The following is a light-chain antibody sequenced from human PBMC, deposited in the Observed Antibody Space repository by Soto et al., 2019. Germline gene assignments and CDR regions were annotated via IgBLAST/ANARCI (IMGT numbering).Light chain of an antibody. Sequence: EIVMTQSPATLSVSPGESATLSCRASQSVSSNLAWYQQKPGQAPRLLIYGASTRATGIPARFSGSGSGTEFTLTISSLQSEDFAVYYCQQYNNWPPKYTFGQGSKLEIK. CDR1: QSVSSN. J-gene: IGKJ2*01. CDR2: GAS. CDR3: QQYNNWPPKYT. V-gene: IGKV3-15*01.